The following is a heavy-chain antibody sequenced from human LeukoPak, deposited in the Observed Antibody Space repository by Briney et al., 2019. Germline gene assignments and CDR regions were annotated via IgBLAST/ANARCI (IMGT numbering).Heavy chain of an antibody. J-gene: IGHJ3*02. D-gene: IGHD3-10*01. CDR3: ASSYYGSGSYHNAFDI. CDR1: GYTFTGYY. V-gene: IGHV1-2*02. Sequence: ASVKVSCKASGYTFTGYYIHWVRQAPGQGLEWMGWIKPNSGGTNYAQKFQGRVTMTRDTSISTAYMELSRLRSDDTAVYYCASSYYGSGSYHNAFDIWGQGTMVTVSS. CDR2: IKPNSGGT.